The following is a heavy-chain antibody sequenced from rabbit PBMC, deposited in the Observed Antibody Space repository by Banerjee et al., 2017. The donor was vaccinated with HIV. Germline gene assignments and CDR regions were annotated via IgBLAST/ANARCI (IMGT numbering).Heavy chain of an antibody. CDR2: ISTGDAYT. CDR1: GIDFSSYG. CDR3: VRGDDDYPTYFNL. V-gene: IGHV1S47*01. J-gene: IGHJ4*01. D-gene: IGHD2-1*01. Sequence: QEQLVESGGGLVKPGGTLTLTCAASGIDFSSYGVSWVRQAPGKGLEWIGCISTGDAYTLYASWVNGRFTISSHNAQNTLYLQLNSLTAADTATYFCVRGDDDYPTYFNLWGPGTLVTVS.